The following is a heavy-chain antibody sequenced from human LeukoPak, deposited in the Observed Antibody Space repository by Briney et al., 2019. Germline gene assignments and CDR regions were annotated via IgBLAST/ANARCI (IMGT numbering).Heavy chain of an antibody. D-gene: IGHD3-10*01. Sequence: PGGSLRLSCAASGFTFSSYAMSWVRQAPGKGLEWVSAISGSGGSTYYADSVKGRFTISRGNSKNTLYLQMNSLRAEDTAVYYCAKDRRMVRGARFDYWGQGTLVTVSS. CDR1: GFTFSSYA. CDR3: AKDRRMVRGARFDY. V-gene: IGHV3-23*01. CDR2: ISGSGGST. J-gene: IGHJ4*02.